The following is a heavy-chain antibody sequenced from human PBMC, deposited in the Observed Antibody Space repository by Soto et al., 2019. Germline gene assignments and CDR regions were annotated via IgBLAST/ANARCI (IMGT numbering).Heavy chain of an antibody. D-gene: IGHD2-15*01. CDR2: IYYSGST. CDR3: GRAVGDPLYSLDY. CDR1: GGSISSGGYY. Sequence: SETLSRTCTVSGGSISSGGYYWSWIRQHPGKGLEWIGYIYYSGSTYYNPSLKSRVTISVDTSKNQFSLKLSSVTAADTAVYYCGRAVGDPLYSLDYWGQGTLVTVPS. J-gene: IGHJ4*02. V-gene: IGHV4-31*03.